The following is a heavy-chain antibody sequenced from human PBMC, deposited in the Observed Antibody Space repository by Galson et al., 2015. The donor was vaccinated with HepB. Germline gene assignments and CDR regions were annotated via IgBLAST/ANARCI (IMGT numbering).Heavy chain of an antibody. D-gene: IGHD2-2*01. CDR2: IYYSGST. V-gene: IGHV4-31*03. Sequence: TLSLTCTVSGGSISSGGYYWSWIRQHPGKGLEWIGYIYYSGSTYYNPSLKSRVTISVDTSKNQFSLKLSSVTAADTAVYYCARGAIDIVVVPAAFFDYWGQGTLVTVSS. CDR1: GGSISSGGYY. CDR3: ARGAIDIVVVPAAFFDY. J-gene: IGHJ4*02.